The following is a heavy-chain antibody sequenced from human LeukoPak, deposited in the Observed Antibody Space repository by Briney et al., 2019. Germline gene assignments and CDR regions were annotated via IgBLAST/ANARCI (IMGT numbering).Heavy chain of an antibody. Sequence: VASVKVPCKASGYTFTGYYMHWVRQAPGQGLEWMGWINPNSGGTNYAQKFHGRVTMTRDTSISTAYMELRRLRSDDTAVYYCARGAHYHDSSQGYDYWGQGTLVTVSS. CDR2: INPNSGGT. CDR1: GYTFTGYY. J-gene: IGHJ4*02. D-gene: IGHD3-22*01. CDR3: ARGAHYHDSSQGYDY. V-gene: IGHV1-2*02.